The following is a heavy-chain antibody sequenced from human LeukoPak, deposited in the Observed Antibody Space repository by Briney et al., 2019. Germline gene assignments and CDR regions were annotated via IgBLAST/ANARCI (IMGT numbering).Heavy chain of an antibody. Sequence: GGSLRLSCEVSGITFSTSVMHWVRQGPGKGLEYVSGISDNGVGTYYASSVKGRFTISRDNSKNTLYLQMNSLRAEDTAVYYCARDIPSFYYDSSGHGRFDYWGQGTLVTVSS. CDR2: ISDNGVGT. J-gene: IGHJ4*02. V-gene: IGHV3-64*01. CDR1: GITFSTSV. D-gene: IGHD3-22*01. CDR3: ARDIPSFYYDSSGHGRFDY.